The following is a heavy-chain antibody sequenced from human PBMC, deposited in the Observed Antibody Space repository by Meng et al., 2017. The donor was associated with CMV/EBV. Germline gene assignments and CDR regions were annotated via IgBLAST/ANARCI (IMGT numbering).Heavy chain of an antibody. V-gene: IGHV4-39*06. Sequence: RLKLQESGQGLVNPSGTLSPTCTGSGGSISSSSYYWGWIRQPPGKGLEWIGSIYYSGSTYYNPSLKSRVTISVDTSKNQFSLKLSSVTAADTAVYYCARDSAVAGVVDYWGQGTLVTVSS. CDR1: GGSISSSSYY. CDR2: IYYSGST. D-gene: IGHD6-19*01. J-gene: IGHJ4*02. CDR3: ARDSAVAGVVDY.